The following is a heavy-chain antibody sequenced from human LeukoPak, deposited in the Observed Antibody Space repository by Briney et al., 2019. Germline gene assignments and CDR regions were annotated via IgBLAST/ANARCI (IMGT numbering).Heavy chain of an antibody. CDR2: IWYDGSNK. CDR3: ASPILYYDFWSGYSNPSFDY. J-gene: IGHJ4*02. V-gene: IGHV3-30*02. D-gene: IGHD3-3*01. CDR1: GFTFSSYG. Sequence: GGSLRLSCAASGFTFSSYGMHWVRQAPGKGLEWVAVIWYDGSNKYYADSVKGRFTISRDNSKNTLYLQMNSLRAEDTAVYYCASPILYYDFWSGYSNPSFDYWGQGTLVTVSS.